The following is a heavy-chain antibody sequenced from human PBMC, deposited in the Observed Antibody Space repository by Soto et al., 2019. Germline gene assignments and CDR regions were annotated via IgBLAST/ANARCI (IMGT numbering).Heavy chain of an antibody. CDR1: GGSISSSIYY. J-gene: IGHJ4*02. D-gene: IGHD4-17*01. CDR3: ARSRMTTYDY. V-gene: IGHV4-39*01. Sequence: PSETLSLTCTVSGGSISSSIYYWGWIRQPPGKGLEWIGSIYYSGSTYYNPSLKSRVTISVDTSKNQFSLKLSSVTAADTAVYYCARSRMTTYDYWGQGTLVTVSS. CDR2: IYYSGST.